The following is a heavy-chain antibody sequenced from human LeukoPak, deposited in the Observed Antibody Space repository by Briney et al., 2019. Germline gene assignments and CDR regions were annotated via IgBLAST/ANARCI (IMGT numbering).Heavy chain of an antibody. D-gene: IGHD4-17*01. Sequence: GGSLRLSCAASGFTFSSYAMSWIRQVPAKGLEWFSASSTTTYYADFVEGRFTISRDNSKNTLYLQMNSLRAEDTAVYYCAKPIGPRYGDYHNSCFDYWGQGTLVTVSS. V-gene: IGHV3-23*05. CDR2: SSTTT. J-gene: IGHJ4*02. CDR3: AKPIGPRYGDYHNSCFDY. CDR1: GFTFSSYA.